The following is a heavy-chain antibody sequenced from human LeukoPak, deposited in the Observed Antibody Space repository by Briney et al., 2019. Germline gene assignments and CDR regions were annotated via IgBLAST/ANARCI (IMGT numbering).Heavy chain of an antibody. D-gene: IGHD5-12*01. CDR3: ASGGGYGY. Sequence: KTSETLSLTCTVSGGSISSSTYYWGWIRQPPGKGLEWIGSIYYSGSTYYNPSLKSRVTISVDTSKNQFSLKLRSVTAADTAVYYCASGGGYGYWRQGTLVTASS. V-gene: IGHV4-39*01. CDR1: GGSISSSTYY. J-gene: IGHJ4*02. CDR2: IYYSGST.